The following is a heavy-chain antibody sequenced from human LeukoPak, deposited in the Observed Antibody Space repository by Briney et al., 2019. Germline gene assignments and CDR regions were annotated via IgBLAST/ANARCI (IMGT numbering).Heavy chain of an antibody. CDR1: GYTFTSYA. D-gene: IGHD5-12*01. CDR2: ISPGNGNT. J-gene: IGHJ4*02. Sequence: ASVKVSCKASGYTFTSYAMHWVRQAPGQILEWMGWISPGNGNTKYSQKFQGRVTFTRDTSASTTYMELSSLRSEDTAVYYCARRAGYSGCDHPFDSWGQGTLVTVSS. CDR3: ARRAGYSGCDHPFDS. V-gene: IGHV1-3*01.